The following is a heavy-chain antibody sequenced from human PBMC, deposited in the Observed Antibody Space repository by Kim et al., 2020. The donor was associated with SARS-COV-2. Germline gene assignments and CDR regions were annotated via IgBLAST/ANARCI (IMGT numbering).Heavy chain of an antibody. J-gene: IGHJ1*01. CDR1: GFNFDDSS. V-gene: IGHV3-9*01. Sequence: GGSLRLSCAASGFNFDDSSMHWVRQIPGKGLEWVAGLNWLGDRTAYAGSVKGRFTVSRDNAKKSLYLVMNSLRVEDTALYYCAKDRSGDLTQTFQHWGLGTLVTVSS. CDR3: AKDRSGDLTQTFQH. D-gene: IGHD5-12*01. CDR2: LNWLGDRT.